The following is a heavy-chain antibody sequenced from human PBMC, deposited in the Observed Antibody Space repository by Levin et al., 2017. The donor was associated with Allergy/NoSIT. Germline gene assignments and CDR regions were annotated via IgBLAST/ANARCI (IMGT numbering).Heavy chain of an antibody. CDR1: GFIVSNNF. J-gene: IGHJ1*01. V-gene: IGHV3-66*01. Sequence: PGGSLRLSCAGSGFIVSNNFMSWVHQAPGKGLEWVSIIYSRGNAFYADSVKGRFTVSRDESQNTLFLQMNSLRVEDTATYYCARDTQHWGQGTRVTVSS. CDR2: IYSRGNA. CDR3: ARDTQH.